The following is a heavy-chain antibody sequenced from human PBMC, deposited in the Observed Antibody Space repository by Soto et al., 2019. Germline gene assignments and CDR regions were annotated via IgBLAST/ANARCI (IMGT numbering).Heavy chain of an antibody. V-gene: IGHV3-30-3*01. J-gene: IGHJ4*02. CDR2: TSSDGNLK. D-gene: IGHD6-19*01. CDR1: GFTFRNYP. CDR3: AGQPVVGGWLNDY. Sequence: QVQLEESGGGVVQPGRSLRLSCVASGFTFRNYPVHWVRQAPGKGLEWVAVTSSDGNLKYYADSVKGRFTISRDNSKNTLYLQMSSLRIDETAVYFCAGQPVVGGWLNDYWGQGTLVTVSS.